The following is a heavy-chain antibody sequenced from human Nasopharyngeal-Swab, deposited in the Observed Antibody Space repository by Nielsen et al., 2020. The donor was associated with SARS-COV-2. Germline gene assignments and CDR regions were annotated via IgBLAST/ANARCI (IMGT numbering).Heavy chain of an antibody. V-gene: IGHV3-21*01. CDR3: ARDGLDYDFWSAYFMDV. J-gene: IGHJ6*02. CDR1: GFTFNNCN. D-gene: IGHD3-3*01. Sequence: GGSLRLSCAGSGFTFNNCNFNWVRQAPGKGLEWVSSISSSSSYIYYADSVKGRFTISRDNAKNSLYLQMNSLRAEDTAVYYCARDGLDYDFWSAYFMDVWGQGTTVTVSS. CDR2: ISSSSSYI.